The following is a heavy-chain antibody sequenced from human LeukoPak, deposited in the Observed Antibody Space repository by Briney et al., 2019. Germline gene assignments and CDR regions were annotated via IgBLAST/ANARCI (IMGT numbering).Heavy chain of an antibody. CDR2: ISRSGSYI. Sequence: GGSLRLSCAASGFTFSSYNMNWVRQAPGKGLEWVSSISRSGSYIYYADSVKGRFTISRDNAKNSLYPQMNSLRAEDTAVYYCARDQRSWSSVRAFDIWGQGTMVTVSS. CDR1: GFTFSSYN. V-gene: IGHV3-21*01. D-gene: IGHD6-13*01. J-gene: IGHJ3*02. CDR3: ARDQRSWSSVRAFDI.